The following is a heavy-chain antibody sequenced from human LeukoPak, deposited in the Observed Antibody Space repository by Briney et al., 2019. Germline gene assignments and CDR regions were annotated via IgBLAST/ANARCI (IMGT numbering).Heavy chain of an antibody. V-gene: IGHV3-7*01. J-gene: IGHJ4*02. D-gene: IGHD1-26*01. CDR2: IKEDGSEK. CDR1: GFTFSSYW. CDR3: YCGTYSGFDN. Sequence: GGSLRLSCAASGFTFSSYWMNWIRQAPRKGLEWVATIKEDGSEKYYVDSVKGRFTISRDNAKNSLYLQMNSLRAEDTAVYYCYCGTYSGFDNWGQGTQVTVSS.